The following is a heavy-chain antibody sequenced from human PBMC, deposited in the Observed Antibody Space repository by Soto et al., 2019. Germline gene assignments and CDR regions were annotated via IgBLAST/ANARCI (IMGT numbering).Heavy chain of an antibody. J-gene: IGHJ4*02. CDR1: GYTFTGYY. D-gene: IGHD4-17*01. CDR3: ARDAYDYGDFAGIGY. V-gene: IGHV1-2*02. Sequence: ASVKVSCKASGYTFTGYYMHWVRQAPGQGLEWMGWINPNSGGTNYAQKFQGRVTMTRDTSTSTVYMELSSLRSEDTAVYYCARDAYDYGDFAGIGYWGQGTLVTVSS. CDR2: INPNSGGT.